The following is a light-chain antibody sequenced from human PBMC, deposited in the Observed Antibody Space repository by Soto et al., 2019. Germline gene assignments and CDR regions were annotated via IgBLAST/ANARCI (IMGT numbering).Light chain of an antibody. J-gene: IGKJ1*01. Sequence: EVVMRQSPATLSVSPGEGATLSCRASQSVSSSYLAWYQQKPGQAPRLLIYGASSRATGIPDRFSGSGSGTVFTLTISRLEPEDFAVYYCQQYGSSPPATFGQGTKVDIK. CDR3: QQYGSSPPAT. V-gene: IGKV3-20*01. CDR2: GAS. CDR1: QSVSSSY.